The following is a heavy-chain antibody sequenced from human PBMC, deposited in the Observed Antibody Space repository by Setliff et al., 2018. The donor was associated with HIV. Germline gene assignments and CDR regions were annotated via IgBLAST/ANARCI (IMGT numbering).Heavy chain of an antibody. D-gene: IGHD3-22*01. CDR3: ARVYYFDSSGYYQRGDVFDI. V-gene: IGHV4-39*07. Sequence: SETLSLTCTVSRDSIRNGAYYWGWIRQPPGKGLEWIGSIYYSGRTFYKPSLKSRLTISVDTSKNQFSLSLNSVTAADTAVYFCARVYYFDSSGYYQRGDVFDIWGQGTMVTVSS. J-gene: IGHJ3*02. CDR1: RDSIRNGAYY. CDR2: IYYSGRT.